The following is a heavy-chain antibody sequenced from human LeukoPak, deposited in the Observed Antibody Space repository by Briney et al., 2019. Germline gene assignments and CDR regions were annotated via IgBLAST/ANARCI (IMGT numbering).Heavy chain of an antibody. CDR1: GFTFSNYA. V-gene: IGHV3-23*01. J-gene: IGHJ6*03. Sequence: GGSLRLSCAASGFTFSNYAMRWVRQAPGKGLEWVSGISGSGDSTYYADSVKGRFTISRDNSKNTLYLQMNSLRAEDTAVYYCAKTLSGSYYGRTLLYYMDVWGKGTTVTVSS. D-gene: IGHD1-26*01. CDR2: ISGSGDST. CDR3: AKTLSGSYYGRTLLYYMDV.